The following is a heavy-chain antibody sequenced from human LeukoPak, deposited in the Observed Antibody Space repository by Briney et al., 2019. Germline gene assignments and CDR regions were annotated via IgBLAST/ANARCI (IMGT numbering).Heavy chain of an antibody. D-gene: IGHD6-13*01. CDR1: GYTFTSYG. V-gene: IGHV1-18*01. J-gene: IGHJ4*02. CDR3: ARLRMYSSSCYFDY. Sequence: ASVKVSCKASGYTFTSYGISWVRQAPGQGLEWMGWISAYNGNTNYAQKLQGRVTMTTDTSTSTAYMELRSLRSDDTAVYYCARLRMYSSSCYFDYWGQGTLVTVSS. CDR2: ISAYNGNT.